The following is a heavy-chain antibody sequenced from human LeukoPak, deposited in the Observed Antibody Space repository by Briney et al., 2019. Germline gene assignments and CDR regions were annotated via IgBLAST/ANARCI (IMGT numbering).Heavy chain of an antibody. D-gene: IGHD6-13*01. CDR2: IYYSGST. J-gene: IGHJ4*02. Sequence: SETLSLTCTVSGGSLSSYFWSWVRQPPGKGLEWIAYIYYSGSTNYNPSLKSRVTISVDTSKNQFSLKLSSVTAADTTVYYCARQPSSWFTSFDSWGQGTLVTVSS. CDR3: ARQPSSWFTSFDS. V-gene: IGHV4-59*01. CDR1: GGSLSSYF.